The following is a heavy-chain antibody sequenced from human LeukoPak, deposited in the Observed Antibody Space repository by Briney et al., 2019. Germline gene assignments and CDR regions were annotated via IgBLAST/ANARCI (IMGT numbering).Heavy chain of an antibody. J-gene: IGHJ4*02. CDR3: ARGGGDSGYYYDY. D-gene: IGHD1-14*01. CDR1: GGSFSGYY. Sequence: SETLSLTCAVYGGSFSGYYWSWIRQPPGKGLEWIGEINHSRSTNYNPSLKSRVTISVDTSKNQFSLKLSSVTAADTALYYCARGGGDSGYYYDYWGQGILVTVSS. V-gene: IGHV4-34*01. CDR2: INHSRST.